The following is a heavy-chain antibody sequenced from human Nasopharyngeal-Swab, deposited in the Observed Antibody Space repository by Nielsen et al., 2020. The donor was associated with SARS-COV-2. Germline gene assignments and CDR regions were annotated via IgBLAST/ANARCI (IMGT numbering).Heavy chain of an antibody. Sequence: ASVKVSCKASGYTVTSYDINWVRQATGQGLEWMGWMNPNSGNTGYAQKFRGRVTMTRNTSISTAYMELSSLRSEDTAVYYCATSQLEPAAMTFVDYWGQGTLVTVSS. CDR1: GYTVTSYD. V-gene: IGHV1-8*01. D-gene: IGHD2-2*01. J-gene: IGHJ4*02. CDR2: MNPNSGNT. CDR3: ATSQLEPAAMTFVDY.